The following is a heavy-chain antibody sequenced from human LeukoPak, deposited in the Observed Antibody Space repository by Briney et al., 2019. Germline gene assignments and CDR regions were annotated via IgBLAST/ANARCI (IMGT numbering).Heavy chain of an antibody. V-gene: IGHV1-69*13. D-gene: IGHD5-12*01. J-gene: IGHJ6*02. CDR2: IIPIFGTA. Sequence: ASVKVSCKASGGTFRTYAISWVRQAPGQGLEWMGGIIPIFGTANYAQKFQGRVTITADESTSAAYMELSSLRSEDTAVYYCARRSGSYYYYGMDVWGQGTTVTVSS. CDR1: GGTFRTYA. CDR3: ARRSGSYYYYGMDV.